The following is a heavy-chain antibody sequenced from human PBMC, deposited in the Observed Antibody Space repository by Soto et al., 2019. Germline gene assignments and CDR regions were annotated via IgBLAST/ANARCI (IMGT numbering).Heavy chain of an antibody. V-gene: IGHV1-18*01. Sequence: ASVKVSCKASGYTFTSYGISWVRQAPGQGIEWMRWISAYNGNTNYAQKLQGRVTMTTDTSTSTGYKELRSLRSDDTAVYYCARVYGDYVNWFDPWGQGTLVTVSS. D-gene: IGHD4-17*01. CDR3: ARVYGDYVNWFDP. CDR1: GYTFTSYG. J-gene: IGHJ5*02. CDR2: ISAYNGNT.